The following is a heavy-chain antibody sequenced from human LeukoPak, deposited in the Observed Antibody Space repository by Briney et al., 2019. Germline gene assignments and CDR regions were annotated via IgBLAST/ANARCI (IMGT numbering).Heavy chain of an antibody. V-gene: IGHV1-69*01. CDR1: GGTFSSYA. CDR3: AREAGDPRRYYYYGMDV. J-gene: IGHJ6*02. Sequence: TVKVSCKASGGTFSSYAISWVRQAPGQGLEWMGGIIPIFGTANYAQKFQGRVTITADESTSTAYMELSSLRSEDTAVYYCAREAGDPRRYYYYGMDVWGQGTTVTVSS. D-gene: IGHD7-27*01. CDR2: IIPIFGTA.